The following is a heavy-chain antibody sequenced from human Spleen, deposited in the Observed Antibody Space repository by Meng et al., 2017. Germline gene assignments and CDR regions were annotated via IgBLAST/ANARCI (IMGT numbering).Heavy chain of an antibody. Sequence: QVQLVESGGGVVQPGRSLRLSCAASGFTFSTYGMHWVRQAPGKGLEWVVLIWHDGSKKYYADSVKGRFTVSRDNSKNTLYLQMNSLRADDTAVYFCTRDIRSWYFDLWGRGTLVTVSS. CDR3: TRDIRSWYFDL. CDR1: GFTFSTYG. J-gene: IGHJ2*01. CDR2: IWHDGSKK. V-gene: IGHV3-33*08. D-gene: IGHD2-21*01.